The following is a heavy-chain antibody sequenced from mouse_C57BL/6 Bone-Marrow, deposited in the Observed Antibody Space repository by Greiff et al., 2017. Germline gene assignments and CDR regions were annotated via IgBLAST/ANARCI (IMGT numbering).Heavy chain of an antibody. CDR2: INPYNGGT. D-gene: IGHD1-3*01. Sequence: VQLKESGPVLVKPGASVKMSCKASGYTFTDYYMNWVKQSHGKSLEWIGVINPYNGGTSYNQKFQGKATLTADTSSSPAYMELISLTSEDSAVYDCASDQIEWDYFGYGGRGTALTVTA. CDR1: GYTFTDYY. CDR3: ASDQIEWDYFGY. J-gene: IGHJ2*01. V-gene: IGHV1-19*01.